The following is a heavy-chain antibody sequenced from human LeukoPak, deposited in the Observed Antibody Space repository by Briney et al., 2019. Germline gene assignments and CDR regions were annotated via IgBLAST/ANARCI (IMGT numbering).Heavy chain of an antibody. CDR3: AKDQSLDGGNVRGYFDP. D-gene: IGHD4-23*01. CDR2: ISSSSSYI. V-gene: IGHV3-21*01. CDR1: GFTFSSYS. Sequence: GSLRLSCAASGFTFSSYSMNWVRQAPGKGLEWVSSISSSSSYIYYADSVKGRFTISRDNAKNSLYLQMNSLRAEDTAVYYCAKDQSLDGGNVRGYFDPWGQGALVTVSS. J-gene: IGHJ4*02.